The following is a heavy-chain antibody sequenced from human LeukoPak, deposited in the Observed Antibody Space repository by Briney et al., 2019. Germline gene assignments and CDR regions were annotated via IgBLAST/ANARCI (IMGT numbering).Heavy chain of an antibody. CDR1: GFTFSSYE. CDR2: ISSSGSTI. D-gene: IGHD6-19*01. CDR3: ARGHSSGYFWNMDV. J-gene: IGHJ6*03. V-gene: IGHV3-48*03. Sequence: GGSLRLSCAASGFTFSSYEMNWVRQAPGKGLEWVSYISSSGSTIYYADSVKGRFTISRDNAKNSLYLQMNSLRAEDTAVYYCARGHSSGYFWNMDVWGKGTTVTVSS.